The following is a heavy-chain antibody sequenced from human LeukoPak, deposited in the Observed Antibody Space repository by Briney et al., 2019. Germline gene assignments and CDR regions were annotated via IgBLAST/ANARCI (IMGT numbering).Heavy chain of an antibody. D-gene: IGHD3-3*01. CDR3: ARDDLYYGMDV. V-gene: IGHV4-59*01. CDR2: IYSSGST. Sequence: PSETLSLTCSVSGDSISSYYWSWIRQPPGKGLEWIGYIYSSGSTNYNPSLKSRVTISLDTSKNQFSLKLSSVTAADTAVYYCARDDLYYGMDVWGQGTTVTVSS. J-gene: IGHJ6*02. CDR1: GDSISSYY.